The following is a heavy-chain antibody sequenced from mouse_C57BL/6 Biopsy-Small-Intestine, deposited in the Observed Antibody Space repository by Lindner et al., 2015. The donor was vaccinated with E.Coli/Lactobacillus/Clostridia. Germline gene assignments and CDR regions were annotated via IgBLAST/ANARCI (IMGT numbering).Heavy chain of an antibody. CDR2: MNPNSGNT. Sequence: SVKVSCKASGYMFTSFDINWVRQATGQGLEWMGWMNPNSGNTGYAQKFQGRVTMTRNTSISTAYLELSSLRSEDTAVYYCARGGIMGAIFYYFDYWGQGTLVTVSS. CDR1: GYMFTSFD. CDR3: ARGGIMGAIFYYFDY. J-gene: IGHJ2*01. D-gene: IGHD1-1*02. V-gene: IGHV1S55*01.